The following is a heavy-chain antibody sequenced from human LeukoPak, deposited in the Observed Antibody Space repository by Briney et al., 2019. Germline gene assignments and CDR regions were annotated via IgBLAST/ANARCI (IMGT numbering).Heavy chain of an antibody. V-gene: IGHV3-9*01. CDR2: ISWNSGSI. Sequence: GGSLRLSCAASGFTFDDYAMHWVRQAPGNGLEWVSGISWNSGSIGYADSVKGRFTISRDNAKNSLYLQMNSLRAEDTALYYCAKGYSSGWYNYYFDYWGQGTLVTVSS. D-gene: IGHD6-19*01. CDR3: AKGYSSGWYNYYFDY. J-gene: IGHJ4*02. CDR1: GFTFDDYA.